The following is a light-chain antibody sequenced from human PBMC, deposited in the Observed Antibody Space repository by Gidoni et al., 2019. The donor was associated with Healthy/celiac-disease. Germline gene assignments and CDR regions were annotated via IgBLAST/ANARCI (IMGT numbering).Light chain of an antibody. V-gene: IGLV3-19*01. CDR2: GKN. CDR3: NSRDSSGNHVV. Sequence: SSELTQDPAVSVAFGQTVRITCQGDSLRSYYASWYQQKPGQAPVLVIYGKNNRPSGIPVRFSGSSSGNTASLTITGAQAEDEADYYCNSRDSSGNHVVFGGGTKLTVL. J-gene: IGLJ2*01. CDR1: SLRSYY.